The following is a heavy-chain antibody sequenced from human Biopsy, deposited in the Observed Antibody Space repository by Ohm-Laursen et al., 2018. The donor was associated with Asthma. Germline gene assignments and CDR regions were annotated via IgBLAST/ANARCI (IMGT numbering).Heavy chain of an antibody. CDR2: INSVFGTT. J-gene: IGHJ4*02. CDR3: ARKAGSCISRTCYSLDF. D-gene: IGHD2-2*01. CDR1: GGTFNTYV. V-gene: IGHV1-69*01. Sequence: SSVKVSCKSLGGTFNTYVIGWARQAPGQGLEWMGGINSVFGTTTYPQKFQDRVTITADDSTSTVYMELSSLRSEDTGVYYCARKAGSCISRTCYSLDFWGQGTLVTVSP.